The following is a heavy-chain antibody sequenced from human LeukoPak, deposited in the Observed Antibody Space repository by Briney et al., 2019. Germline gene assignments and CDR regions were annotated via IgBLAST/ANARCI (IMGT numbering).Heavy chain of an antibody. V-gene: IGHV4-4*07. CDR2: IYTSGST. CDR1: GGSFSGYY. J-gene: IGHJ4*02. Sequence: PSETLSLTCAVYGGSFSGYYWSWIRQPAGKGLEWIGRIYTSGSTNYNPSLKCRVTISVDTSKNQFSLKLSSVTAADTAVYYCARDSYGSGSYHSDYWGQGTLVTVSS. CDR3: ARDSYGSGSYHSDY. D-gene: IGHD3-10*01.